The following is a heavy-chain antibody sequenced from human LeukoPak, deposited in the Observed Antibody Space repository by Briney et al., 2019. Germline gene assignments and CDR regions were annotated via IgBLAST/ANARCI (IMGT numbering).Heavy chain of an antibody. CDR2: IIRNANNYGT. Sequence: GGSLRLSCAASGFTFSGSAIHWVRQSSGEGRGWVGRIIRNANNYGTTYGESVNGRFSISRDDSENTAYLHTNSLKTEDTAVYYCSRVQAGRFSYFYMDVWGKGTTVIVSS. D-gene: IGHD6-13*01. CDR3: SRVQAGRFSYFYMDV. CDR1: GFTFSGSA. V-gene: IGHV3-73*01. J-gene: IGHJ6*03.